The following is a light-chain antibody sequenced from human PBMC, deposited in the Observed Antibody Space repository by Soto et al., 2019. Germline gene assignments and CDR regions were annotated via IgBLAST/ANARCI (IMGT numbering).Light chain of an antibody. J-gene: IGLJ3*02. CDR1: SSDVGGYKY. CDR2: EVS. V-gene: IGLV2-14*01. CDR3: NSYTSSNTWV. Sequence: QSVLTQPASVSGSPGQSITLSCTGTSSDVGGYKYVSWYQQPSGNAPKVLIYEVSNRPLGVSNRFSGSKSGNTASLTISGLQAEDEADYYCNSYTSSNTWVFGGGTKLTVL.